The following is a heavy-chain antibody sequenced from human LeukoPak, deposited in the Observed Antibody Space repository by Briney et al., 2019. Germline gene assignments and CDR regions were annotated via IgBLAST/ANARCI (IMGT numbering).Heavy chain of an antibody. CDR3: ARAPNPYSSGWPGWLDP. V-gene: IGHV1-18*01. D-gene: IGHD6-19*01. Sequence: ASVKVSSKSSVYTFTSYGIIWVRQAPGQGLEGMGWISAYNGNTNYAQKLQGRVTMTTDTSTSTAYMELRSLGSEDTAAYYCARAPNPYSSGWPGWLDPWGQGTLVTVSS. CDR1: VYTFTSYG. CDR2: ISAYNGNT. J-gene: IGHJ5*02.